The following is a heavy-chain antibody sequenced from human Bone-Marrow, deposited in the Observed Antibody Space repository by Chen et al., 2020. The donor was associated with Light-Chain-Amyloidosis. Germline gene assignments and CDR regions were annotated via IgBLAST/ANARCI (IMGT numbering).Heavy chain of an antibody. D-gene: IGHD3-16*02. CDR1: GGSISSSSYY. CDR3: ARDWYDYVWGSYRYPFDY. CDR2: IYYSGST. J-gene: IGHJ4*02. V-gene: IGHV4-39*07. Sequence: QLQLQESGPGLVKPSETLSLTCTVSGGSISSSSYYWGWIRQPPGKGLEWIGSIYYSGSTYYNPSLKSRVTISVDTSKNQFSLKLSSVPAADTAVYYCARDWYDYVWGSYRYPFDYWGQGTLVTVSS.